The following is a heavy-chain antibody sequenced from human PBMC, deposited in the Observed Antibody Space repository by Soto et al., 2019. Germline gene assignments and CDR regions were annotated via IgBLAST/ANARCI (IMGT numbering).Heavy chain of an antibody. V-gene: IGHV3-30-3*01. CDR3: ARDGGYQ. CDR1: GFTFSSYA. CDR2: ISYDGSNK. Sequence: QVQLVESGGGVVQPGRSLRLSCAASGFTFSSYAMHWVRQAPGKGLEWVAVISYDGSNKYYADSVKGRFIISRDNSKNTLYLQMNSLRAEDTAVYYCARDGGYQWGQGTLVTVSS. J-gene: IGHJ4*02. D-gene: IGHD3-16*01.